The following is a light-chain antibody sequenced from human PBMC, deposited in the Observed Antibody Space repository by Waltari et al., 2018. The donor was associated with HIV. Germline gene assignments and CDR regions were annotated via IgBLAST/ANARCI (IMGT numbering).Light chain of an antibody. Sequence: DIQMTQSPSSLSASLGDRVTITCQASHDISNYLNWYQQKPGKAPNLLIYDASNLQTGVPSMFSGSGSGTDFTLTISRLQPEDIATYYCQQYDNMPLYTFGQGTKLEIK. CDR2: DAS. J-gene: IGKJ2*01. CDR3: QQYDNMPLYT. V-gene: IGKV1-33*01. CDR1: HDISNY.